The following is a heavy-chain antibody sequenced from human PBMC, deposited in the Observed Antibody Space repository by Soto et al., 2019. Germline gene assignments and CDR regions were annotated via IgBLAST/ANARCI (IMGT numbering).Heavy chain of an antibody. CDR3: AHGEFQWLPTKTRTRICPFDY. J-gene: IGHJ4*02. V-gene: IGHV3-7*05. Sequence: GGSLRLSCAASGFTFSSYWMTWVRQAPGKGLEWLANINKDGSEKNYVDSLKSRLTITKDTSKNQVVLTVTNMDPVDTATYYCAHGEFQWLPTKTRTRICPFDYWGQGTLVTVSS. D-gene: IGHD3-10*01. CDR1: GFTFSSYW. CDR2: INKDGSEK.